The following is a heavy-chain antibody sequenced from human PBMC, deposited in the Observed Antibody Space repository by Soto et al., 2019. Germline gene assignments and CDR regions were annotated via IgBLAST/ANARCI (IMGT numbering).Heavy chain of an antibody. D-gene: IGHD3-10*01. J-gene: IGHJ6*02. CDR1: GFTFSSYA. Sequence: QVQLVESGGGVVQPGRSLRLSCAASGFTFSSYAMHWVRQAPGKGLEWVAGISYDGSNKYYADSVKGRFTISRDNSKNTLYLQMNSLRAEDTAVYYCARDQLLWFGELYYYYGMDVWGQGTTVTVSS. CDR3: ARDQLLWFGELYYYYGMDV. V-gene: IGHV3-30-3*01. CDR2: ISYDGSNK.